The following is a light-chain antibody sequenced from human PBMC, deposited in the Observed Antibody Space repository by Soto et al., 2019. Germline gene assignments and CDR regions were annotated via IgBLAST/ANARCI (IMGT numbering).Light chain of an antibody. Sequence: QSVLTQPPSASGTPGQRVTISCSGSRSNIETNDVYWYQQLPGTAPKLLIYMSTRRPSGVPDRFSSSKSGASASLVIGGLRSEDELDYYCAAWDDSLNIWVFGGGTKLTVL. CDR2: MST. V-gene: IGLV1-47*01. CDR1: RSNIETND. CDR3: AAWDDSLNIWV. J-gene: IGLJ3*02.